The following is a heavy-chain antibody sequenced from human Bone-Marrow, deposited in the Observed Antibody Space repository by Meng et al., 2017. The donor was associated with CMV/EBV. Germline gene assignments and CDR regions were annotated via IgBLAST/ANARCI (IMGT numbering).Heavy chain of an antibody. J-gene: IGHJ6*02. CDR2: INSDGSST. V-gene: IGHV3-74*01. CDR3: ARTTYYYYGMDV. D-gene: IGHD1-14*01. CDR1: GFTFSSYE. Sequence: GESLKISCAASGFTFSSYEMNWVRQAPGKGLVWVSRINSDGSSTSYADSVKGRFTISRDNAKNTLYLQMNSLRAEDTAVYYCARTTYYYYGMDVWGQGTTVTVSS.